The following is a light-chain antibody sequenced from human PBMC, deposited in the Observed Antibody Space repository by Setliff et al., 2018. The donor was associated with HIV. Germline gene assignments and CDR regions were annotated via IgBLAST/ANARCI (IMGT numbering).Light chain of an antibody. CDR1: SSNIGAGYD. CDR3: QSYDSSLSAVV. CDR2: GNS. J-gene: IGLJ2*01. Sequence: QSVLTQPPSVSGAPGQRVTISCTGSSSNIGAGYDVHWYQQLPGTAPKLLIYGNSNRPSGVPDQFSGSKSGTSASLAITGLQAEDEADYYCQSYDSSLSAVVFGGGTKVNVL. V-gene: IGLV1-40*01.